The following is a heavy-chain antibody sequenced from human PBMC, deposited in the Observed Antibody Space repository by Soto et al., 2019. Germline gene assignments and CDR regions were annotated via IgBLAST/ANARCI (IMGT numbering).Heavy chain of an antibody. CDR2: MSYVGDNK. Sequence: QVQLVESGGGVVQPGRSLTLSCAASGFTFSSYAMQWVRQAPGEGLEWVAVMSYVGDNKYYEDSVKGRFTISRDNSKNTLYLQLNSLSAEDTAVYYCAREDDKIGYYIDYWGQGTLVTVSS. D-gene: IGHD3-22*01. CDR1: GFTFSSYA. V-gene: IGHV3-30-3*01. J-gene: IGHJ4*02. CDR3: AREDDKIGYYIDY.